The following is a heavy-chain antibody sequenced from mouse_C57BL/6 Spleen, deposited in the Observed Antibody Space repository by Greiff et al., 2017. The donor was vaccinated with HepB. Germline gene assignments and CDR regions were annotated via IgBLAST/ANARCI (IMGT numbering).Heavy chain of an antibody. Sequence: EVMLVESEGGLVQPGSSMKLSCTASGFTFSDYYMAWVRQVPEKGLEWVANINYDGSSTYYLDSLKSRFIISRDNAKNILYLQMSSLKSEDTATYYCARDRGYDYDWYFDVWGTGTTVTVSS. CDR2: INYDGSST. CDR3: ARDRGYDYDWYFDV. V-gene: IGHV5-16*01. D-gene: IGHD2-4*01. CDR1: GFTFSDYY. J-gene: IGHJ1*03.